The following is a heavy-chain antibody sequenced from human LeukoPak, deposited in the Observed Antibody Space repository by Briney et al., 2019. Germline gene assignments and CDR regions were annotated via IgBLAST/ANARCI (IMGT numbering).Heavy chain of an antibody. V-gene: IGHV3-23*01. Sequence: PGGSLRLSCAASGFTFSNYAMSWVRQAPGKGLEWVSALDGSGFFTVYGDSVKGRFTISRDNSKNTLYLQMRSLRAEDTALYYCAKLIGYCTGGSCCHDNFDVWGQGTMVTISS. J-gene: IGHJ3*01. D-gene: IGHD2-15*01. CDR1: GFTFSNYA. CDR2: LDGSGFFT. CDR3: AKLIGYCTGGSCCHDNFDV.